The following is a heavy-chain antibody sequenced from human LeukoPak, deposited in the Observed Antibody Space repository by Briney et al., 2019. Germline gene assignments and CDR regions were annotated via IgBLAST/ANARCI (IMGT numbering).Heavy chain of an antibody. CDR2: GDHLGEV. CDR3: ARLSDLYNGTYLLDS. CDR1: GGSVTSYY. D-gene: IGHD1-26*01. Sequence: SETLSLTCTVSGGSVTSYYWSWIRQPPGKGLEWVGYGDHLGEVVYNHSLQSRVTISIDASNTQFSLRLTSVTATDTAVYHCARLSDLYNGTYLLDSWSQGTLVIVSS. J-gene: IGHJ4*02. V-gene: IGHV4-59*08.